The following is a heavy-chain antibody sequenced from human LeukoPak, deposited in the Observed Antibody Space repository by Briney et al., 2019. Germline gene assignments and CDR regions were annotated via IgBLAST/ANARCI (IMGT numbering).Heavy chain of an antibody. D-gene: IGHD2-21*02. CDR2: ISWDGGST. CDR1: GFTFDDYT. CDR3: AKATCGGDCYPDY. Sequence: PGGSLRLSCAASGFTFDDYTMHWVRQAPGKGLEWVSLISWDGGSTSYADSVKGRFTISRDNSKNSLYLQMNSLRTEDTALYYCAKATCGGDCYPDYWGQGTLVTVSS. J-gene: IGHJ4*02. V-gene: IGHV3-43*01.